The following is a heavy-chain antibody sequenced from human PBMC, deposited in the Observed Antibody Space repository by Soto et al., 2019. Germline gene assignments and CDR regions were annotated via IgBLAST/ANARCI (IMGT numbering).Heavy chain of an antibody. Sequence: SETLSLTCTVSGGSISSGDYYWSWIRQPPGKGLEWIGYIYYSGSTYYNPSLKSRVTISVDTSKNQFSLKLSSVTAAGTAVYYCARSKQLVGSFDFDYWGQGTLVTVSS. J-gene: IGHJ4*02. CDR2: IYYSGST. V-gene: IGHV4-30-4*01. D-gene: IGHD6-6*01. CDR3: ARSKQLVGSFDFDY. CDR1: GGSISSGDYY.